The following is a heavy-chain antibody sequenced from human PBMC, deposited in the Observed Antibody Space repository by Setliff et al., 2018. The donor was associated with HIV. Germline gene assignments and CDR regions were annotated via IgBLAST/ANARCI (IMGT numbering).Heavy chain of an antibody. J-gene: IGHJ3*02. CDR3: ARHQVIPTVIGAFDI. V-gene: IGHV4-39*01. Sequence: SETLSLTCSVSGDSISNSAYFWGWIRQPSGKGLEYIGSIYYGGSTYYNPSLKSRVTISVDTSENHFSLKLSSVTAADTAVYYCARHQVIPTVIGAFDIWGQGTVVTVSS. CDR1: GDSISNSAYF. D-gene: IGHD3-16*02. CDR2: IYYGGST.